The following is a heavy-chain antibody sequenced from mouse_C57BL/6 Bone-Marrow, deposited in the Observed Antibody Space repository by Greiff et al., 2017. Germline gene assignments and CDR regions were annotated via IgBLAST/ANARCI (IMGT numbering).Heavy chain of an antibody. D-gene: IGHD1-1*01. Sequence: VQLQQPGAELVKPGASVKMSCKASGYTFTSYWITWVKRRPGQGLEWIGDIYPGSGSTNYNEKFKSKATLTVDTSSSTAYMQLSSLTSEDSAVYYCARERLYYYEYFDYWGQGTTLTVSS. V-gene: IGHV1-55*01. CDR1: GYTFTSYW. J-gene: IGHJ2*01. CDR2: IYPGSGST. CDR3: ARERLYYYEYFDY.